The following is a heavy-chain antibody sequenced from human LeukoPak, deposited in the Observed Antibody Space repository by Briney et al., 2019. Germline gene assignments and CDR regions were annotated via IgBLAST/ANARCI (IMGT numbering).Heavy chain of an antibody. D-gene: IGHD6-19*01. CDR3: AKSLSTGWSSYYFGD. CDR1: GFAFSTYY. J-gene: IGHJ4*02. V-gene: IGHV3-30*18. CDR2: ISYDGRNM. Sequence: GGSLRLSCAASGFAFSTYYIHWVRQPPGKGLEWVADISYDGRNMYYADSVKGRFTISRDNSKNTLYLQMNSLRPEDTAVYYCAKSLSTGWSSYYFGDRGQGTLVTVFS.